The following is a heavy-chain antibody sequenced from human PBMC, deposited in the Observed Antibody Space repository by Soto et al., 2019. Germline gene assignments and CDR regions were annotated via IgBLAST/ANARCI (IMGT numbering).Heavy chain of an antibody. J-gene: IGHJ4*02. V-gene: IGHV4-39*01. CDR2: IYYRGNT. D-gene: IGHD6-13*01. CDR3: ARHKDTSSRYLLPDN. CDR1: GGSISSGSYY. Sequence: QLQLQESGPGLVKPSETLSLTCTVSGGSISSGSYYWGWIRQSPGKGLEWIGSIYYRGNTYYNPSLKSRVTIPVDTSKHQFSLKMSSVTATDTAVYYCARHKDTSSRYLLPDNWGQGTLVTVSS.